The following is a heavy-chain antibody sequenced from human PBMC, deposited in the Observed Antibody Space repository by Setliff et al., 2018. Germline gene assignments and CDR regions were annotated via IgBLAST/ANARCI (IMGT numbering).Heavy chain of an antibody. CDR2: IYYSGST. CDR1: GGPISVYY. Sequence: PSETLSLTCTVSGGPISVYYWTWFRQPPGKGLEWIGSIYYSGSTYYNPSLKSRVTISVDTSKNQFSLKLSSVTAADTAVYYCARVSQYSSGWYYYYYGMDVWGQGTTVTVSS. CDR3: ARVSQYSSGWYYYYYGMDV. J-gene: IGHJ6*02. D-gene: IGHD6-19*01. V-gene: IGHV4-59*12.